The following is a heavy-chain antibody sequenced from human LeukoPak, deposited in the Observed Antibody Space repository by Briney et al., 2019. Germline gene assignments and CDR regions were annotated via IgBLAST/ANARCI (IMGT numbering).Heavy chain of an antibody. CDR3: ARGQSPFFYCSGGSCYDENWFDP. D-gene: IGHD2-15*01. V-gene: IGHV1-18*01. Sequence: ASVKVSCKASGYTFTSYGISWVRQAPGQGLEWMGWISAYNGNTNYAQKLQGRVTMTTDTSTSTAYMELRSLRSDDTAVYYCARGQSPFFYCSGGSCYDENWFDPWGQGTLVTVSS. CDR2: ISAYNGNT. J-gene: IGHJ5*02. CDR1: GYTFTSYG.